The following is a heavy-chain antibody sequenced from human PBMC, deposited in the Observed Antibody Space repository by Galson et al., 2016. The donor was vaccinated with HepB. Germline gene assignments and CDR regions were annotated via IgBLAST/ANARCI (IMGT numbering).Heavy chain of an antibody. V-gene: IGHV5-51*01. J-gene: IGHJ4*02. CDR3: AIRNPCGGDFYFADH. D-gene: IGHD2-21*02. Sequence: QSGAEVKTPGESLKISCQGSGYTFTSSWIGWVRQMPGKGLEWVGVIFPRDSDTRYSPSFQGQFTLSVDKSITTAYLRWSSLKASATAIFYCAIRNPCGGDFYFADHWGQGTLVTVSS. CDR1: GYTFTSSW. CDR2: IFPRDSDT.